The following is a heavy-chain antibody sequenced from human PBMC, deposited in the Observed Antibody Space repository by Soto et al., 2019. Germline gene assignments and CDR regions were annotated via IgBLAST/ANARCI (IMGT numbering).Heavy chain of an antibody. V-gene: IGHV1-69*02. J-gene: IGHJ4*02. Sequence: ASVKPSCKDSGGTYSSYTISWVRQAPGQGLEWMGRIIPILGIANYAQKFQGRVTITADKSTSTAYMELSSLRSEDTAVYYCARTPAGKGAYWGQGTLVTVSS. D-gene: IGHD6-13*01. CDR3: ARTPAGKGAY. CDR1: GGTYSSYT. CDR2: IIPILGIA.